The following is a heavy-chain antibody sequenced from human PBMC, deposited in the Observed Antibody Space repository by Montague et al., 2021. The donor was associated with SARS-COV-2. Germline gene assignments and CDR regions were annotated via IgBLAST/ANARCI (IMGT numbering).Heavy chain of an antibody. CDR3: AREGLDNWFDP. J-gene: IGHJ5*02. Sequence: SETLSLTCTVSNGSINSYYWSWVRQPPGQRLEWIGYIYYRGSTNYNPSLWSRVTMSIDTSKNQFSLKLRSVTAADTAVYFCAREGLDNWFDPWGQGTLVIVSS. CDR2: IYYRGST. V-gene: IGHV4-59*01. CDR1: NGSINSYY.